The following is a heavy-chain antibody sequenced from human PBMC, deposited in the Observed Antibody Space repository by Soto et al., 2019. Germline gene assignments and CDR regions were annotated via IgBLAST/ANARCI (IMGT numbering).Heavy chain of an antibody. V-gene: IGHV1-18*01. CDR3: ARDSPPVDY. J-gene: IGHJ4*02. CDR2: ISAYNGNT. CDR1: GYTFTSYG. Sequence: QVPLLQSGAEVKKPGASVKVSCKASGYTFTSYGISWVRQAPGQGLERMGWISAYNGNTKYAQKLQGRVTMTTDTSTSTAYVELRSLRSDVTAVYYCARDSPPVDYWGQGTLVTVSS.